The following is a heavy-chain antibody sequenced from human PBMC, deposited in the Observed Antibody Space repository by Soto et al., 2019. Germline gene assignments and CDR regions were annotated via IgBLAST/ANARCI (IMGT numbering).Heavy chain of an antibody. J-gene: IGHJ6*02. Sequence: SETLSLTCTVSGGSISSDTYYWGWIRQPPGKGLEYIGTIYYTGTTYYNPPLKSRITISVDTSKNQFSLKLSSVTAADTAVYYCASQQLVHYYYGMDVWGQGTTVTVSS. D-gene: IGHD6-13*01. CDR3: ASQQLVHYYYGMDV. CDR1: GGSISSDTYY. CDR2: IYYTGTT. V-gene: IGHV4-39*01.